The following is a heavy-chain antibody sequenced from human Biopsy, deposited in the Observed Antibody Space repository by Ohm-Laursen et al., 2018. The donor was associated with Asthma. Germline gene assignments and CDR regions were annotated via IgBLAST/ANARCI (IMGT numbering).Heavy chain of an antibody. Sequence: SLRLSCAASGFTFSNYWMSWVRQTPGKGLEWVANIKQDGSDKYYLDSVKGRFTVSRDNAKNSLFLQMNSLRAEDTAIYFCARVLESSDRGPFYFFALDVWGQGTTVTVSS. V-gene: IGHV3-7*04. CDR2: IKQDGSDK. J-gene: IGHJ6*02. CDR3: ARVLESSDRGPFYFFALDV. D-gene: IGHD6-25*01. CDR1: GFTFSNYW.